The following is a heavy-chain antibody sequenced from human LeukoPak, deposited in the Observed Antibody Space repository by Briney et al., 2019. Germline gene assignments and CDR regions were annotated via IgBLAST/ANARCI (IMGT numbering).Heavy chain of an antibody. CDR2: VYHSGST. CDR3: ARDWRRNYYDSSGYYAFDI. Sequence: SETLSLTCTVSGYSITGGYYWGWIRQPPGRGLEWIGTVYHSGSTYYNPSLKSRVTMSVDTSKNQFSLKLSSVTAADTAVYYCARDWRRNYYDSSGYYAFDIWGQGTMVTVSS. V-gene: IGHV4-38-2*02. CDR1: GYSITGGYY. J-gene: IGHJ3*02. D-gene: IGHD3-22*01.